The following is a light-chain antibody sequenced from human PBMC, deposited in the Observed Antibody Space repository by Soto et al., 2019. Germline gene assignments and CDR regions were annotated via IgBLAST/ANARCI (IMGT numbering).Light chain of an antibody. V-gene: IGLV2-8*01. J-gene: IGLJ1*01. CDR2: EVT. Sequence: QPPLTQPASASGSPGQSFTISCTGSSSDVGGYNYVSWYQQHPGKAPKLLIYEVTKRPSGVPDRFYGSKSGNKASLTVSGLQAEDEADYYCSSLAGGNIREVFGTGTKVTVL. CDR3: SSLAGGNIREV. CDR1: SSDVGGYNY.